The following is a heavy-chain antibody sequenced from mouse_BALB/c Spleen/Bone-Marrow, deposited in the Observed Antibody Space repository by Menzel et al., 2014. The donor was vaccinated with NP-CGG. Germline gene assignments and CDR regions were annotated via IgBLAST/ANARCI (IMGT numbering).Heavy chain of an antibody. D-gene: IGHD2-2*01. J-gene: IGHJ1*01. CDR2: IHPSDSET. Sequence: VQLVESGAELVRPGASVKLSCRASDYSFTSYWVNWVKQRPGQGLEWIGMIHPSDSETRLNQKFKDKATLTVDKSSSTAYMQLSSPTSEDSAVYYCARGGYDGWYFDVWGAGTTVTVSS. CDR1: DYSFTSYW. CDR3: ARGGYDGWYFDV. V-gene: IGHV1-74*01.